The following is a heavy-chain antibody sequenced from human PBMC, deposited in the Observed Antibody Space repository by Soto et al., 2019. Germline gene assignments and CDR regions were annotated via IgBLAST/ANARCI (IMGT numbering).Heavy chain of an antibody. Sequence: EVQLVESGGGLVKPGGSLRLSCAASGFTFSSYSMNWVRQGPGKGLVWVSSISTNRSYIYYADSVKGRFTISRDNAKNTQPLQMKMLRREAAAADDCAGDRGGHLTAFDIWGQGTLVTVSS. V-gene: IGHV3-21*01. J-gene: IGHJ3*02. D-gene: IGHD3-10*01. CDR3: AGDRGGHLTAFDI. CDR2: ISTNRSYI. CDR1: GFTFSSYS.